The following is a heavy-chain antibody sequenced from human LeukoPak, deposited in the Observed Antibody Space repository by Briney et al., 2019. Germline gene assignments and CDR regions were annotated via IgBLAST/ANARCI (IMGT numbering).Heavy chain of an antibody. J-gene: IGHJ6*02. CDR3: AREAPSYGMDV. Sequence: PGRSLRLSCAASGFTFSSYAMHWVRQAPGKGLEWVAVISYDGSNKYYADSVKGRFTISRDNSKNTLYLQMNSLRAEDTTVYYCAREAPSYGMDVWGQGTTVTVSS. CDR1: GFTFSSYA. V-gene: IGHV3-30*04. CDR2: ISYDGSNK.